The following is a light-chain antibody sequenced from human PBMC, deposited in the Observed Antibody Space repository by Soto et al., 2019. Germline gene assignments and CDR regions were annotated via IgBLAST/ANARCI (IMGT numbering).Light chain of an antibody. CDR3: SSYTSSSSVV. Sequence: QSALTQYASVSGSPGQSITISCTGTSSDVGGYNYVSWYQQHPGKAPKLMIYDVSVRPSGVSNRFSGSKSGNTASLTISGLQAEDDAHYYCSSYTSSSSVVFGGGTQLTVL. CDR1: SSDVGGYNY. J-gene: IGLJ2*01. CDR2: DVS. V-gene: IGLV2-14*01.